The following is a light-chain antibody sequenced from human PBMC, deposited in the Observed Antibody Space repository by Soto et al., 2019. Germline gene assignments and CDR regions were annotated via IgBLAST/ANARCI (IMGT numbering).Light chain of an antibody. J-gene: IGLJ2*01. Sequence: QSVLTQPRSVSGSPGQSFTISCTGTSSDVGGYDYVSWYQQHPGKAPKLMIFDVNKRPSGVPDRFSGSKSGNTASLTISGLQAEDEADYSCFSYAGSRVFGGGTKVTFL. CDR1: SSDVGGYDY. CDR3: FSYAGSRV. CDR2: DVN. V-gene: IGLV2-11*01.